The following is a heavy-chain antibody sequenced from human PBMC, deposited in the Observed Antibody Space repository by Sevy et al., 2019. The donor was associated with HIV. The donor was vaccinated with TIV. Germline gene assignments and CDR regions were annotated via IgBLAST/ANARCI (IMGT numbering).Heavy chain of an antibody. CDR1: GYTFTSYY. CDR2: INPTGGST. V-gene: IGHV1-46*01. D-gene: IGHD1-7*01. CDR3: ARSNYVFENDY. Sequence: ASVKVSCKASGYTFTSYYMHWVRQAPGQGLEWMGIINPTGGSTSYAQKFQGRVTMTRDTATSTVYMELSSLRSEDTAVYYCARSNYVFENDYWGQGTLVTVSS. J-gene: IGHJ4*02.